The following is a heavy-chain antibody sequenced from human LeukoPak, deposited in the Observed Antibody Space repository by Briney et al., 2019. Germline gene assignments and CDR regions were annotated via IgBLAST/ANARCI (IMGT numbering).Heavy chain of an antibody. CDR3: ARDRGDDFWGGFDY. V-gene: IGHV1-2*02. CDR2: INPNSGAM. J-gene: IGHJ4*02. CDR1: GYTFTGYY. D-gene: IGHD3-3*01. Sequence: ASVKVSCKASGYTFTGYYIHWVRQAPGQGLEWMGWINPNSGAMDYAQRFQGRVTVTRDTSISTAYMQLSGLRSDDTAVYYCARDRGDDFWGGFDYWGQGTLVTVSS.